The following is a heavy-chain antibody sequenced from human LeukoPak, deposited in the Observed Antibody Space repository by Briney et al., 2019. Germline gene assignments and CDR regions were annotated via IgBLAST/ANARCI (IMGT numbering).Heavy chain of an antibody. V-gene: IGHV4-59*01. Sequence: SETLSLTCTVAGGSISSYYWSWIRQPPGKGLEWIVYIYYSGSTNYNPSLKSRVTISVDTSKNQFSLKLSSVTAADTAVYYCARGGSSWTSVRYFDFWGQGTLVTVSS. D-gene: IGHD6-13*01. CDR1: GGSISSYY. CDR2: IYYSGST. J-gene: IGHJ4*02. CDR3: ARGGSSWTSVRYFDF.